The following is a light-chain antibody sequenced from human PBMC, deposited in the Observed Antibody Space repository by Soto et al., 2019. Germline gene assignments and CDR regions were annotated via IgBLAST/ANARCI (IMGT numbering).Light chain of an antibody. CDR3: QSYDSRLSAVV. J-gene: IGLJ2*01. CDR2: DNR. Sequence: SVLTQPPSVSGAPGQRVTISCTGNSSNIGAGFDVHWYQQLPGTAPKLLIYDNRNRPSGVPDRFSGSKSGTSASLAITGLQAEDGTDYYCQSYDSRLSAVVFGGGTKVTVL. V-gene: IGLV1-40*01. CDR1: SSNIGAGFD.